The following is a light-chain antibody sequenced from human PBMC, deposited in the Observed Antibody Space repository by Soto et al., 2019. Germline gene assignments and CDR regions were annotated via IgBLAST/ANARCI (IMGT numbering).Light chain of an antibody. CDR3: QSYDSSLSGYV. CDR2: GNS. CDR1: SSKIGAGYD. J-gene: IGLJ1*01. Sequence: QSVLTKPPPVSGAPGQRVTISCTGSSSKIGAGYDVHWYQQLPGTAPKLLIYGNSNRPSGVPDRFSGSKSGTSASLAITGLQAEDEADYYCQSYDSSLSGYVFGTGTKVTVL. V-gene: IGLV1-40*01.